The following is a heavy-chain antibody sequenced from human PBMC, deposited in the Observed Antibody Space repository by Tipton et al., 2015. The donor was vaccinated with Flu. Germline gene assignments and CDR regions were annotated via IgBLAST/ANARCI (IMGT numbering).Heavy chain of an antibody. Sequence: LRLSCTVSGGSISSYYWSWIRQPPGKGLEWIGYIYYSGSTNYNPSLKSRVTISVDTSKNQFSLKLSSVTAADTAVYYCARHRYYDILTGYLYYYGMDVWGQGTTVTVSS. CDR1: GGSISSYY. V-gene: IGHV4-59*08. CDR2: IYYSGST. J-gene: IGHJ6*02. CDR3: ARHRYYDILTGYLYYYGMDV. D-gene: IGHD3-9*01.